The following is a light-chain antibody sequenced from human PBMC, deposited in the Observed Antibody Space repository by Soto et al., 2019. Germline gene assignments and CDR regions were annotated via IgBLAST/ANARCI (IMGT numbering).Light chain of an antibody. CDR2: DDS. Sequence: SYELTQPPSVSVAPGQTARITCGGNNIGSKSVHWYQQKPGQAPVLVVYDDSGRPSGIPERFSGSNSGNTATLTISRVEAGDEADYYCQGWDSSSDHRVFGTGTQLTVL. J-gene: IGLJ1*01. CDR3: QGWDSSSDHRV. CDR1: NIGSKS. V-gene: IGLV3-21*02.